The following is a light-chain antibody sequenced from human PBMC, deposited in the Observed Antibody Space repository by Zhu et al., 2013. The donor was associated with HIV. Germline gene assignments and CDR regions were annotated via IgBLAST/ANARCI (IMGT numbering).Light chain of an antibody. J-gene: IGLJ2*01. Sequence: SYELTQPPSVSVSPGQTASITCSGDKLGDKYACWYQQKPGQSPVLVIYQDSKRPSGIPERFSGSNSGNTATLTISGTQAMDEADYYCQASDSRNIVVFGGGTKLTVL. V-gene: IGLV3-1*01. CDR3: QASDSRNIVV. CDR2: QDS. CDR1: KLGDKY.